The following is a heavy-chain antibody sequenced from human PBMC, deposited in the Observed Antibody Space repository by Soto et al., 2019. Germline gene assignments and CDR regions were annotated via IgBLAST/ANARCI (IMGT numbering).Heavy chain of an antibody. CDR2: ITEDGSGT. V-gene: IGHV3-74*01. Sequence: LRLSCATSGFTFSSYPIHWVRQAPGKGPVWVSRITEDGSGTTYADSVKGRFTVTRDNAKNTMYLQMSGLGAEDTAVYHCVRGTNGWRGMDYWGQGTLVTVSS. CDR1: GFTFSSYP. CDR3: VRGTNGWRGMDY. J-gene: IGHJ4*02. D-gene: IGHD2-8*01.